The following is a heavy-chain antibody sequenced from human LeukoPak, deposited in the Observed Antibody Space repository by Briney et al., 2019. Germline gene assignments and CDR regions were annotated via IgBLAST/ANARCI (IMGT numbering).Heavy chain of an antibody. CDR1: GYTFTGYY. CDR3: ARGGDRGYDYCLDY. V-gene: IGHV1-2*02. J-gene: IGHJ4*02. Sequence: ASVKVSCKASGYTFTGYYMHWVRQAPGQGLEWMGWINPNSGGANSAQKFQGRVTMTRDTSISTAYMELSSLRSDDTAVYYCARGGDRGYDYCLDYWAREPWSPSPQ. D-gene: IGHD5-12*01. CDR2: INPNSGGA.